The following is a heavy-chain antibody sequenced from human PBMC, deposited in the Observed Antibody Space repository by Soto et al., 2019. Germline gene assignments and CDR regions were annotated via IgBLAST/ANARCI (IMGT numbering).Heavy chain of an antibody. J-gene: IGHJ4*02. D-gene: IGHD4-17*01. Sequence: TSETLSPTCAVYGGSLRGYYWSWIRQPPGKGLEWIGEIYHSGSTNYNPSLKSRVTISVDTSKNQFSLKLSSVTAADTAVYYCARGPTVTTSFDYWGQGTLVTVSS. V-gene: IGHV4-34*01. CDR1: GGSLRGYY. CDR2: IYHSGST. CDR3: ARGPTVTTSFDY.